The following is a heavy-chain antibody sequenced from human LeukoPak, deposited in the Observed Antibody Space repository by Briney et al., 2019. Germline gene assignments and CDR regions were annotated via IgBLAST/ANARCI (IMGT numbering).Heavy chain of an antibody. CDR2: ISDSGGST. J-gene: IGHJ4*02. CDR3: AKGSAAGRPHYFDY. Sequence: QPGGSLRLSCAASGFTFSTYAMSWVHQPPGKGLEWVSGISDSGGSTYYADSVKGRFTISRDNSKNTLHLQMNSLRAEDTAVYYCAKGSAAGRPHYFDYWGQGTLVTVSS. V-gene: IGHV3-23*01. CDR1: GFTFSTYA. D-gene: IGHD6-6*01.